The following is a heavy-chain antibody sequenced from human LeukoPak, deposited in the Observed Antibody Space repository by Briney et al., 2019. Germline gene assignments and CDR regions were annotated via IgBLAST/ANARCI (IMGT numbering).Heavy chain of an antibody. CDR1: GCTLTSYG. CDR2: ISAYNGNT. CDR3: ARSVVVRPYNWFDP. J-gene: IGHJ5*02. D-gene: IGHD2-2*01. Sequence: ASVKVSCKASGCTLTSYGISWVRQAPGQGLEWMGWISAYNGNTNYAQKLQGRVTMTTDTSTSTAYMELRSLRSDDTAVYYCARSVVVRPYNWFDPWGQGTLVTVSS. V-gene: IGHV1-18*01.